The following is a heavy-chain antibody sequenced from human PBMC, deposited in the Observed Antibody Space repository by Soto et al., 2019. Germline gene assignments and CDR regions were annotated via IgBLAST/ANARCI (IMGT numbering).Heavy chain of an antibody. J-gene: IGHJ4*02. CDR3: AKELVTGYYFDY. CDR2: ISYDGSNK. CDR1: GFTFSSYG. Sequence: GGSLRLSCAASGFTFSSYGMHWVRQAPGKGLEWVAVISYDGSNKYYADSVKGRFTISRDNSKNTLYLQMNSLRAEDTAVYYCAKELVTGYYFDYWGQGTLVTVSS. V-gene: IGHV3-30*18. D-gene: IGHD2-21*02.